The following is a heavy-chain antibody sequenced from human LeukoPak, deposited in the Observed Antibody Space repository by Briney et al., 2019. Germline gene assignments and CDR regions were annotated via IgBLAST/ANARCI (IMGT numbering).Heavy chain of an antibody. CDR1: GASISSGGYY. D-gene: IGHD1-26*01. CDR3: AKGGIVGALRGYYLDY. J-gene: IGHJ4*02. V-gene: IGHV4-61*02. CDR2: MYTSGIT. Sequence: SETLSLTCTVSGASISSGGYYWSWIRQPAGKGLEWIGRMYTSGITNYNPSLESRVTISLDTSENQFSLKLSSVTAADTAVYYCAKGGIVGALRGYYLDYWGQGTLVTVSS.